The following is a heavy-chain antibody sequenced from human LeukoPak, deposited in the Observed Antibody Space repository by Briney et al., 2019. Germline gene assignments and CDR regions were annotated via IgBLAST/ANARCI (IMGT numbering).Heavy chain of an antibody. CDR2: ISGSGGGT. CDR1: GFTFSSYA. D-gene: IGHD6-6*01. V-gene: IGHV3-23*01. J-gene: IGHJ4*02. CDR3: AKDRYSSSSGVNFDY. Sequence: GGSLRLSCAASGFTFSSYAMSWVRQAPGKGLEWGSAISGSGGGTYYEDSVKGRFTISRDNSKNTLYLQMNSLRAEDTAVYYCAKDRYSSSSGVNFDYWGQGALVTVSS.